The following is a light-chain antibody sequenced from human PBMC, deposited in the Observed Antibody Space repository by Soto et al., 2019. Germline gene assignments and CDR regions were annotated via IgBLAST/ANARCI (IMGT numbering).Light chain of an antibody. V-gene: IGLV2-14*03. CDR3: SSYTSSSTLVV. CDR2: DVS. J-gene: IGLJ2*01. Sequence: QSALTQPPSVSGSPGQSVTLSCTGTSSDVGGYNYVSWYQQHPGKAPKLMIYDVSNRPSGVSNRFSGSKSGNTASLTISGLQAEDEDDYYCSSYTSSSTLVVFGGGTKLTVL. CDR1: SSDVGGYNY.